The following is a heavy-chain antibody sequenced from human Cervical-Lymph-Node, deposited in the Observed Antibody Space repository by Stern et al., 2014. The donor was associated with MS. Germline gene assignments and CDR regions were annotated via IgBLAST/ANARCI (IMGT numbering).Heavy chain of an antibody. D-gene: IGHD6-19*01. CDR1: GESFNVYY. V-gene: IGHV4-34*01. CDR2: ISHSGST. CDR3: ARIPGITVAGTNYYYGMDV. Sequence: QVQLQQWGAGLLKPSETLSLTCAVYGESFNVYYWTWIRQPPGKGLEWIGEISHSGSTNYNPSLKSRVTISVDTSKAHFSLKLSSVTAADTAVYYCARIPGITVAGTNYYYGMDVWGQGTTVTVSS. J-gene: IGHJ6*02.